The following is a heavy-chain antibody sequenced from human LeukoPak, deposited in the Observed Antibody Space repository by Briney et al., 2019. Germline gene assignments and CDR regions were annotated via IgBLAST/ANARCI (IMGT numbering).Heavy chain of an antibody. CDR1: GFTFSDYY. CDR3: AGGNMVRGVTHYYYYGMDV. V-gene: IGHV3-11*01. Sequence: PGGSLRLSCAASGFTFSDYYMSWIRQAPGKGLEWVSYISSSGSTIYYADSVKGRFTISRDNAKNSLYLQMNSLRAEDTAVYYCAGGNMVRGVTHYYYYGMDVWGQGTTVTVSS. J-gene: IGHJ6*02. D-gene: IGHD3-10*01. CDR2: ISSSGSTI.